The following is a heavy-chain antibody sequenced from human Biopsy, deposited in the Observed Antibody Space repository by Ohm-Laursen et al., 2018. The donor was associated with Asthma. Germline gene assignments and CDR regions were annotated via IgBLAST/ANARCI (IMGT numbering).Heavy chain of an antibody. CDR3: AKGFSSTSCCGICYYYVMDV. D-gene: IGHD2-2*01. CDR2: ISGSGGST. Sequence: SLRLSCSASGFTFSSYAMSWVRQAPGKGLEWVSAISGSGGSTYYADSVKGRFTISRDNSKNTLYLQMNSLRAEDTAVYYCAKGFSSTSCCGICYYYVMDVWGQGTTVTVSS. V-gene: IGHV3-23*01. CDR1: GFTFSSYA. J-gene: IGHJ6*02.